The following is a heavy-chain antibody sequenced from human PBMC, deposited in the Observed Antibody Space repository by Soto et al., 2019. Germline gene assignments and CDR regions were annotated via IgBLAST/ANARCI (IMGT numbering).Heavy chain of an antibody. Sequence: QVQLVESGGGVVQPGRSLRLSCAPSGFTFSSDGMHWARQAPGKGLEWVAVIWYDGSNKVYADSVKGRFTISRDKSKNKLYLQMNSLRAEDTAVYYCARDLSGGNGALDNCGQGPMVTVSS. CDR2: IWYDGSNK. CDR3: ARDLSGGNGALDN. J-gene: IGHJ3*02. CDR1: GFTFSSDG. V-gene: IGHV3-33*01.